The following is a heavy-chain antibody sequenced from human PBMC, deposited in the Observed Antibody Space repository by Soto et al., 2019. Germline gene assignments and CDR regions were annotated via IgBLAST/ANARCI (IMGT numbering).Heavy chain of an antibody. CDR2: IIPIFGTA. CDR3: ARTPKNLAEWTNWFDP. D-gene: IGHD3-3*01. CDR1: GGTFSSYA. Sequence: ASVKVSCKASGGTFSSYAISWVRQAPGQGLEWMGGIIPIFGTANYAQKFQGRVTITADESTSTAYMELSSLRSEDTAVYYCARTPKNLAEWTNWFDPWGQGTLVTVSS. J-gene: IGHJ5*02. V-gene: IGHV1-69*13.